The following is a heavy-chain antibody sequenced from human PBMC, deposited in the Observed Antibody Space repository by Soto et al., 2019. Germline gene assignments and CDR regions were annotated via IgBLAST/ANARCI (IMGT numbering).Heavy chain of an antibody. CDR1: GGSISNDDSC. Sequence: TLSLTCTVSGGSISNDDSCWSWIRQPPGKGLEWIGQIYYSGTTLYNPSLKSRVTISVDRSKNQFSLKLSSVTAADTAVYYCARNFSVDYFDYWGQGALVTVSS. CDR3: ARNFSVDYFDY. V-gene: IGHV4-30-4*01. CDR2: IYYSGTT. J-gene: IGHJ4*02.